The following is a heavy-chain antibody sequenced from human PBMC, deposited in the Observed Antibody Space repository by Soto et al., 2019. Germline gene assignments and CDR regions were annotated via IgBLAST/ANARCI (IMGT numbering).Heavy chain of an antibody. CDR3: ARDLLKACDY. J-gene: IGHJ4*02. CDR1: GFPFSSYG. Sequence: GGSLRLSCAASGFPFSSYGMHWVRQAPGKGLEWVAVIWYDGSNKYYADSVKGRLTISRDNSKNTLYLQMNSLRAEDTAVYYCARDLLKACDYWGQGTLVTVSS. D-gene: IGHD2-8*02. CDR2: IWYDGSNK. V-gene: IGHV3-33*01.